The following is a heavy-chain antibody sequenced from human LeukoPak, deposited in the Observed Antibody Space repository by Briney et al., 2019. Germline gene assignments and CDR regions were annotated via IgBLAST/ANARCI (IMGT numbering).Heavy chain of an antibody. CDR2: ISSSGSTI. V-gene: IGHV3-48*03. Sequence: PGGSLRLSCEASGFTFINYEMNWVRQAPGKGLEWLSYISSSGSTIHYADSVKGRFTISRDNAKNSLYLQMNSLRAEDAAVYYCARDPSGDFVRGVDVWGQGTMVTVSS. CDR1: GFTFINYE. J-gene: IGHJ3*01. CDR3: ARDPSGDFVRGVDV. D-gene: IGHD3-10*01.